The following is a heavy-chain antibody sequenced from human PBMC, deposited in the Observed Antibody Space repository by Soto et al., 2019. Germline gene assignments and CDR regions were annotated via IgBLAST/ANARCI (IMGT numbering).Heavy chain of an antibody. CDR3: AKDSCGGDCYTYYFDY. CDR2: ISGSGGST. Sequence: EVQLLESGGGLVQPGGSLRLSCAASGFTFSSYAMSWVRQAPGKGLEWVSAISGSGGSTYYADSVKGRFNISRENTKNKMYLQMNSLRAEDTAVYYCAKDSCGGDCYTYYFDYWGKGTLVTVSS. V-gene: IGHV3-23*01. D-gene: IGHD2-21*02. CDR1: GFTFSSYA. J-gene: IGHJ4*02.